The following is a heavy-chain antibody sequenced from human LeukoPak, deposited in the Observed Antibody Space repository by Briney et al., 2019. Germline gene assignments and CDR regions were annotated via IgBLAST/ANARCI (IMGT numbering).Heavy chain of an antibody. Sequence: SETLSLTCTVSGGPISSHHWSWIRQSPGKGLEWIGYIYYCGNTNFNPSLKSRVTISVDTSKNQFSLRLNSGTAADTAGYYFAKSNGYGVIDIWGQGTMVTVSS. V-gene: IGHV4-59*11. J-gene: IGHJ3*02. CDR2: IYYCGNT. CDR3: AKSNGYGVIDI. CDR1: GGPISSHH. D-gene: IGHD2-8*01.